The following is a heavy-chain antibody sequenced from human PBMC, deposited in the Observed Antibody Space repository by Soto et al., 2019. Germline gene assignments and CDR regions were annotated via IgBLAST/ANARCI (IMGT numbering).Heavy chain of an antibody. CDR2: ISFDGSDK. J-gene: IGHJ2*01. CDR1: GFTFSRYG. Sequence: PGGSLRLSCAASGFTFSRYGMHWARQAPGKGLEWVAVISFDGSDKYYADSVKGRFIISRDNSKNTLYLQMNSLRSEDTAVYYCAKGASDILTGYPYYWYFDLWGRGTLVTVSS. CDR3: AKGASDILTGYPYYWYFDL. V-gene: IGHV3-30*18. D-gene: IGHD3-9*01.